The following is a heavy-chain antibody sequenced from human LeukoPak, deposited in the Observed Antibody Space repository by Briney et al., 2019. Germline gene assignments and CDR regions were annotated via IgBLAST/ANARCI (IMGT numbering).Heavy chain of an antibody. CDR1: GFTVSSNY. J-gene: IGHJ6*02. CDR3: ARPYYDYGDGMDV. D-gene: IGHD3-22*01. CDR2: IYSGGSR. V-gene: IGHV3-66*04. Sequence: GGSLRLSCAVSGFTVSSNYMSWVRQAPGKGLEWVSDIYSGGSRDYADSVKGRFTISRDNSKNTLYLQMNSLRAEDTAVYYCARPYYDYGDGMDVWGQGTTVTVSS.